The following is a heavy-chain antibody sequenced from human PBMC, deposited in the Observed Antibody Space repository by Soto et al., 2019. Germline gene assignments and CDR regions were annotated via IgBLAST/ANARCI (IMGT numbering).Heavy chain of an antibody. Sequence: EVQLVESGGGLIQPGGSLRLSCAASGFTVSSNYMRWVRQAPGKGLEWVSVIYRGGGTYYADSVKGRFTISRDNSKNMLYIQMNSLSAEATGVYYCARAGYTSSWTGYYFDYWGQGPLVSVSS. V-gene: IGHV3-53*01. D-gene: IGHD6-13*01. CDR2: IYRGGGT. J-gene: IGHJ4*02. CDR3: ARAGYTSSWTGYYFDY. CDR1: GFTVSSNY.